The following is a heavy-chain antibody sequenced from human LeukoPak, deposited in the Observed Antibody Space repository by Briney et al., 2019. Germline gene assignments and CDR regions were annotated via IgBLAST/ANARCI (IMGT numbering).Heavy chain of an antibody. CDR1: GFSFSSYW. V-gene: IGHV3-7*01. CDR3: TRDATYYLRYGYFDS. D-gene: IGHD2/OR15-2a*01. J-gene: IGHJ4*02. CDR2: INQDGNEK. Sequence: GGSLRLSCVVSGFSFSSYWMSWVRQAPGKGLEWVANINQDGNEKYYVDSVRGRFTISRDNAKSLLYLQMDSLRAEDTAVYYCTRDATYYLRYGYFDSWGQGTLVTVSS.